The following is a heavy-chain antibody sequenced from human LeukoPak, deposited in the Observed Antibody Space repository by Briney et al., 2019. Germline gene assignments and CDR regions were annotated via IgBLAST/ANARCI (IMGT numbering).Heavy chain of an antibody. Sequence: PSETLSLTCTVSGYSISSGYYWGWIRQPPGKGLEWIGSIYHSGSTYYNPSLKSRVTISVDTSKNQFSLKLSSVTAADTAVYYCARDLWFGEDVWGQGTTVTVSS. CDR3: ARDLWFGEDV. CDR2: IYHSGST. CDR1: GYSISSGYY. D-gene: IGHD3-10*01. J-gene: IGHJ6*02. V-gene: IGHV4-38-2*02.